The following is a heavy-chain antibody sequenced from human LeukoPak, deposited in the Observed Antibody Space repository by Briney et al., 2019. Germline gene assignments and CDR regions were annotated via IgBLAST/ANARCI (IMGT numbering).Heavy chain of an antibody. CDR1: GFIFSSYS. D-gene: IGHD3-10*01. J-gene: IGHJ4*02. V-gene: IGHV3-7*01. CDR2: IDQDGSQT. Sequence: GGSLRPSCAASGFIFSSYSMNWVRQAPGKGLEWLANIDQDGSQTYYMDSVKGRFTISRDNAKNSLFLQMNSLRDEDTAVYYCVRREVSGNYWAYWGQGTLVTVSS. CDR3: VRREVSGNYWAY.